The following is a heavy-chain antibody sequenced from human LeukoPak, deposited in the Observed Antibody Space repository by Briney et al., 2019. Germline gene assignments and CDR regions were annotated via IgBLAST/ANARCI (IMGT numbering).Heavy chain of an antibody. J-gene: IGHJ4*02. CDR3: ARERGTIRMVRGVIIKNGPFDY. Sequence: ASVKVSCKASGYTFTSYGISWVRQAPGQGLEWMGWISAYNGNTNYAQKLQGRVTMTTDTSTSTAYMELRSLRSDDTAVYYCARERGTIRMVRGVIIKNGPFDYWGQGTLVTVSS. CDR2: ISAYNGNT. V-gene: IGHV1-18*01. D-gene: IGHD3-10*01. CDR1: GYTFTSYG.